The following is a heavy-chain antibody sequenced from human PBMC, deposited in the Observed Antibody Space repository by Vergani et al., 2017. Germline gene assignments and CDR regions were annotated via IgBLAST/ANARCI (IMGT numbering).Heavy chain of an antibody. CDR1: GFTFSSYG. CDR2: IWYDGSNK. J-gene: IGHJ3*02. Sequence: QVQLVESGGGVVQPGRSLRLSCAASGFTFSSYGMHWVRQAPGKGLEWEAVIWYDGSNKYYADSVKGRFTISRDNSKNTLYLQMNSLRAEDTAVYYCARAGGVGYCSGGSCYSDAFDIWGQGTMVTVSS. V-gene: IGHV3-33*01. D-gene: IGHD2-15*01. CDR3: ARAGGVGYCSGGSCYSDAFDI.